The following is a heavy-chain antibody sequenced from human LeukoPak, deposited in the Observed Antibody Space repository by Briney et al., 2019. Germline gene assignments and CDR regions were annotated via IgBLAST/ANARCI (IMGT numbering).Heavy chain of an antibody. CDR1: GGSISNYF. D-gene: IGHD3-10*01. CDR2: IDTSGTT. J-gene: IGHJ4*02. Sequence: KPSETLSLTCSVSGGSISNYFWSWIRQPAGKGLEWIGRIDTSGTTNYNPSLKSRVTLSLDTSKNQFSLKLSSVTAADTAVYYCAGDYHGPGLFDYWGQGTLVTVSS. V-gene: IGHV4-4*07. CDR3: AGDYHGPGLFDY.